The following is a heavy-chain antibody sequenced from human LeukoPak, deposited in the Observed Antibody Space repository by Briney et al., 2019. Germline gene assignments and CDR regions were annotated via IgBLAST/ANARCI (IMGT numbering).Heavy chain of an antibody. CDR3: AKNKGSYQYNYYGMEV. D-gene: IGHD3-10*01. CDR2: LSYDGYND. J-gene: IGHJ6*02. Sequence: GGSLRLSCAASGFTFSTYGMNWVRQAPGKGLEWVAALSYDGYNDHYADSVRGRFTISRDNSKNTLFLQMNNLRVEDTAMYYCAKNKGSYQYNYYGMEVWGQGTTVTVSS. CDR1: GFTFSTYG. V-gene: IGHV3-30*18.